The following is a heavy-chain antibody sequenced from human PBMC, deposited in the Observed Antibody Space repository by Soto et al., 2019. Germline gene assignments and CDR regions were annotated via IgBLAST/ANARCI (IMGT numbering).Heavy chain of an antibody. D-gene: IGHD2-2*01. Sequence: SENLDLAWTVSGDPISSGGYYWSWILHHPGKGLEWIGYIYYSVSTYYNPSLKSRVTISVDTSKNQFSLKLSSVTAADTAVYYCARTIVVEPAAGHDLWGKGKIVPV. J-gene: IGHJ3*01. CDR3: ARTIVVEPAAGHDL. CDR1: GDPISSGGYY. V-gene: IGHV4-31*02. CDR2: IYYSVST.